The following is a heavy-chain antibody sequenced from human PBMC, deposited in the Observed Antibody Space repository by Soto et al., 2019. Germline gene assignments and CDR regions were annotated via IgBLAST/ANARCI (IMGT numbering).Heavy chain of an antibody. CDR2: IYYSEST. Sequence: PSETLSLTCTVSGGSISSYYWNWIRQPPGKGLEWIGYIYYSESTNYNPSLKSRVTISVDTSKNQFSLKLSSVTAADTAVYYCARGGLEGATWYFDLWGRGTLVTVSS. D-gene: IGHD1-26*01. CDR1: GGSISSYY. J-gene: IGHJ2*01. V-gene: IGHV4-59*01. CDR3: ARGGLEGATWYFDL.